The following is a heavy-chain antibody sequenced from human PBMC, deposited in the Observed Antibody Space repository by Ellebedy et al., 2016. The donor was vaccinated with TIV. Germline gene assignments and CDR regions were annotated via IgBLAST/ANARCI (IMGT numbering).Heavy chain of an antibody. Sequence: SETLSLTCTISGGSISSYYWNWIRQPPGKGLEWIGYIYYSGSTNYNPPLKSRVTISVDTSKNQFSLKLSSVTAADTAVYFCARMGVAVDYWGQGTLVTVSS. V-gene: IGHV4-59*01. CDR1: GGSISSYY. CDR3: ARMGVAVDY. CDR2: IYYSGST. D-gene: IGHD1-26*01. J-gene: IGHJ4*02.